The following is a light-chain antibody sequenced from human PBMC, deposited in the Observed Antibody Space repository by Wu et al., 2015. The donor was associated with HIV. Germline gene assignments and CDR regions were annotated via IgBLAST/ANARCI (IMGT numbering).Light chain of an antibody. CDR2: RAS. CDR3: QQFKSYPLT. J-gene: IGKJ3*01. V-gene: IGKV1-5*03. CDR1: QSVGVH. Sequence: DIQMTQSPSTLSASVGDRVTITCRASQSVGVHLAWYQQKPGKAPKLLIYRASGLESGVPSRFSGSGSGTEFTLTISSLQPEDFATYYCQQFKSYPLTFGPGTKVEIK.